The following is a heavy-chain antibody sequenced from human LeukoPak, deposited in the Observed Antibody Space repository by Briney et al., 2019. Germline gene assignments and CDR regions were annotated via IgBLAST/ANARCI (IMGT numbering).Heavy chain of an antibody. CDR1: GFTLGDYA. CDR2: IRSKAYGETT. J-gene: IGHJ4*02. CDR3: TRGRYQFDY. D-gene: IGHD2-2*01. Sequence: GALRSSRTASGFTLGDYAMRWVRPGPGKGVEWVGFIRSKAYGETTEYAASVKGRFTISRDDSKSIAYLQMNSLKTEDTAVYYCTRGRYQFDYWGQGTLVTVSS. V-gene: IGHV3-49*04.